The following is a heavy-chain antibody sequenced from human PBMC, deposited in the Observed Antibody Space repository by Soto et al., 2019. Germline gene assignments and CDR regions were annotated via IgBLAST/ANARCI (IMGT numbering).Heavy chain of an antibody. J-gene: IGHJ5*02. CDR3: ARAGVVAGSGTSHNWLHP. CDR2: ISSGAGYT. V-gene: IGHV3-11*06. CDR1: GFTFSDYY. Sequence: PGGSLRLSCAASGFTFSDYYMSWIRQSPGKGLEWLSYISSGAGYTDYAASVKGRFTISRDNAKNLLYLQMTSLRGDDTAVYFCARAGVVAGSGTSHNWLHPWGRGTLVTVYS. D-gene: IGHD6-19*01.